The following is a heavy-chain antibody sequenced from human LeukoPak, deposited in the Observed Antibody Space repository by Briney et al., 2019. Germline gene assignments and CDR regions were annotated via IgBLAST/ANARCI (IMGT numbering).Heavy chain of an antibody. Sequence: SVKVSCKASGGTFTTYAISWVRQAPGQGLEWMGRIIPILGITDYAQNFQGRVTITADKSTTTAYMELTSLRSEDTAVYYCARGEKSGYSSSWYMMDYWGQGTLVTVSS. CDR2: IIPILGIT. V-gene: IGHV1-69*04. CDR1: GGTFTTYA. J-gene: IGHJ4*02. D-gene: IGHD6-13*01. CDR3: ARGEKSGYSSSWYMMDY.